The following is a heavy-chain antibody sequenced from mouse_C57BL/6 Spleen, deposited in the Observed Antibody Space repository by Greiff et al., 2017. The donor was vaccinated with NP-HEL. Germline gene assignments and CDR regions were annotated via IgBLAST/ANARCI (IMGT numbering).Heavy chain of an antibody. CDR1: GYAFSSSW. CDR3: ARSRTGTYYFDY. V-gene: IGHV1-82*01. J-gene: IGHJ2*01. Sequence: VQLQQSGPELVKPGASVKISCKASGYAFSSSWMNWVKQRPGKGLEWIGRIYPGDGDTNYNGKFKGKATLTADKSSSTAYMQLSSLTSEDSAVYFCARSRTGTYYFDYWGQGTTLTVSS. D-gene: IGHD4-1*01. CDR2: IYPGDGDT.